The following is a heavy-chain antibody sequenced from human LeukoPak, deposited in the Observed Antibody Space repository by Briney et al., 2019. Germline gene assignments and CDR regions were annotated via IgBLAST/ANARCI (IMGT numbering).Heavy chain of an antibody. J-gene: IGHJ4*02. D-gene: IGHD3-10*01. V-gene: IGHV1-2*02. CDR1: GYTFTGYY. CDR2: INPNSGGT. Sequence: ASVKVSCKASGYTFTGYYMHWVRQAPGQGLEWMGLINPNSGGTNYAQKFQGRVTMTRDTSISTAYMELSRLRSDDTAVYYCARLRFDYYGSGSYGYFDYWGQGTLVTVSS. CDR3: ARLRFDYYGSGSYGYFDY.